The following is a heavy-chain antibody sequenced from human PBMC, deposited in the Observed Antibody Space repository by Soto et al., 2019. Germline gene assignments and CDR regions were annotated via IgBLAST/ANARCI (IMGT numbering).Heavy chain of an antibody. CDR1: GGSISSSSYY. J-gene: IGHJ6*02. V-gene: IGHV4-39*01. CDR3: ARPHSIYYYYAMDV. Sequence: LSLTCTVSGGSISSSSYYWGWVRQPPRKGLEWIGSIYYTGTTDYNPSLKGRVTISVDTSKNQFSLRLRSVTAADTAAYYCARPHSIYYYYAMDVWGPRTTVTVSS. CDR2: IYYTGTT.